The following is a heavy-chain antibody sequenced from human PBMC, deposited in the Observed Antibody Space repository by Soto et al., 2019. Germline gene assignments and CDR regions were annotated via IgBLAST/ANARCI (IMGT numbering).Heavy chain of an antibody. D-gene: IGHD3-3*01. Sequence: GGSLRLSCAASGFTFRNYAISWVRQAPGKGLEWVSIISGNGGKTSYADSVRGRFTMSRDNRRYTVYLQMNSLRAEDTAIYFCTKGEANTFFGVNTLFDYWGQGALVTVSS. J-gene: IGHJ4*02. CDR3: TKGEANTFFGVNTLFDY. CDR1: GFTFRNYA. CDR2: ISGNGGKT. V-gene: IGHV3-23*01.